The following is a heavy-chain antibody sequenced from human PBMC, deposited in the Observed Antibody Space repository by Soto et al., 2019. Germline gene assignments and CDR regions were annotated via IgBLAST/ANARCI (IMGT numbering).Heavy chain of an antibody. Sequence: GESLRLSCVASGFTFSSFDMHWVRQAPGKGLEWVAGVWYDGSNKYYADSVKGRFTISRDNSKNTLYLQMNSLRAEDTVVFYFARVGCSGGSCYSVGYWGQGSLVTVSS. J-gene: IGHJ4*02. V-gene: IGHV3-33*01. CDR1: GFTFSSFD. D-gene: IGHD2-15*01. CDR2: VWYDGSNK. CDR3: ARVGCSGGSCYSVGY.